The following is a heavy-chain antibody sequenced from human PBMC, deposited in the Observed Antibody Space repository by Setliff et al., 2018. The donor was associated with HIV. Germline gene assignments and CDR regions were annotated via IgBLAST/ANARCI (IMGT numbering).Heavy chain of an antibody. J-gene: IGHJ4*02. CDR1: GETLTKLS. Sequence: ASVKVSCKVSGETLTKLSIYWVRQAPGKGLEWMGGFDHEEGKIIYAQKFQGRVSMTEDTSTDTAYMGLSSQRSDDTAVYHCAAPSSVYIFGVLTPVSFDYWGQGTLVTVSS. D-gene: IGHD3-3*02. V-gene: IGHV1-24*01. CDR2: FDHEEGKI. CDR3: AAPSSVYIFGVLTPVSFDY.